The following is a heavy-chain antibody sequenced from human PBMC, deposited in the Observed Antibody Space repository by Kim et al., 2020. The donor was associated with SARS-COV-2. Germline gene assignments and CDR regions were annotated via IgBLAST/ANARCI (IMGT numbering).Heavy chain of an antibody. J-gene: IGHJ4*02. CDR3: TRSADPGIAAAGDY. D-gene: IGHD6-13*01. Sequence: GDSMKGRFTSTRDNAQNSLYLQMNSLRAEDTAFYYCTRSADPGIAAAGDYWGQGTLVTVSA. V-gene: IGHV3-20*03.